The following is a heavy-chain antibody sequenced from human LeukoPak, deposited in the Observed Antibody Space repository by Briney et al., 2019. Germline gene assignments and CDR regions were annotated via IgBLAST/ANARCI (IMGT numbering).Heavy chain of an antibody. D-gene: IGHD5-12*01. CDR1: GFTFSSYS. CDR2: ISSSSSTI. J-gene: IGHJ4*02. V-gene: IGHV3-48*01. Sequence: PGGSLRLSCAASGFTFSSYSMNWVRQAPGKGLEWVSYISSSSSTIYYADSVKGRFTISRDNAKNSLYPQMNSLRAEDTAVYYCARNLGGVATDFDYWGQGALVTVSS. CDR3: ARNLGGVATDFDY.